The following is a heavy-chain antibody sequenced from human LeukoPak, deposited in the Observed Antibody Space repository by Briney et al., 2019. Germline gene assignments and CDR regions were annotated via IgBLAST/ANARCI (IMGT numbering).Heavy chain of an antibody. D-gene: IGHD4-23*01. V-gene: IGHV4-4*07. CDR1: GGSINSYY. Sequence: SETLSLTCTVPGGSINSYYWSWIRQPAGKGLEIGRIYSSGSTNYNPSLKSRVSMSVDTSKNQFSLKLTSVTAADTAVYYCARGGKATVVTMWGQGILVTVSS. CDR2: IYSSGST. J-gene: IGHJ4*02. CDR3: ARGGKATVVTM.